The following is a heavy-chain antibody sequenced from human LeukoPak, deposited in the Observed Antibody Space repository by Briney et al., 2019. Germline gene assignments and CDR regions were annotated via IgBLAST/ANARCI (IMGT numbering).Heavy chain of an antibody. J-gene: IGHJ3*02. CDR2: ITHTRRT. V-gene: IGHV4-34*01. CDR3: ARLCGGDCSPRLLGAFDI. CDR1: GGPFSHYY. Sequence: SETLSLTCAVSGGPFSHYYWNWIRQSPGKGLEWIGEITHTRRTNYNPVLRSRVTISVDTSKNQFSLKLSSVTAADTAVYYCARLCGGDCSPRLLGAFDIWGQGTMVTVSS. D-gene: IGHD2-21*02.